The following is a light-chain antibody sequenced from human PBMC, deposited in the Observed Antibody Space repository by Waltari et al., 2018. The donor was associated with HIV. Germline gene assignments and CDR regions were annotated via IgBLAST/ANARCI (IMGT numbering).Light chain of an antibody. J-gene: IGKJ2*02. CDR2: GSS. CDR1: QNSSSY. CDR3: HQYNAWPRCT. Sequence: TQSQVTLSVSPGDRVTLSCRASQNSSSYLAWYQQKTGQSPSLLCYGSSIRAPGLPARSAGSGSGSDFNLIIDGLQPDDCAVYYCHQYNAWPRCTFGQGTTVEIK. V-gene: IGKV3D-15*01.